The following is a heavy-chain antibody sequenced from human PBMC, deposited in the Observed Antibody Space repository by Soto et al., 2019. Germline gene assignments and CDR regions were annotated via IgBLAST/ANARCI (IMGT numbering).Heavy chain of an antibody. CDR2: TYYRSKWYN. CDR3: ARVPGHEVSRGGKYYDIMDV. D-gene: IGHD6-19*01. Sequence: SQTLSLTCAISGDSVSSNSAAWNWIRQSPSSGLEWLGRTYYRSKWYNDYAVSVQSRITINPDTSKNQFSLQLNSVTREDKAVYYCARVPGHEVSRGGKYYDIMDVSGEGTTESVSS. CDR1: GDSVSSNSAA. J-gene: IGHJ6*04. V-gene: IGHV6-1*01.